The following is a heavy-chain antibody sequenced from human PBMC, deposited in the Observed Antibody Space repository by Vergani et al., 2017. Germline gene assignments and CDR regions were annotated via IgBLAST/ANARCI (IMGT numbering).Heavy chain of an antibody. CDR1: GFTVSSNY. D-gene: IGHD3-16*01. J-gene: IGHJ2*01. CDR3: VKDNDYDADGPFDL. V-gene: IGHV3-53*04. Sequence: EVQLLESGGGLVQPGGSLRLSCAASGFTVSSNYMSWVRQAPGKGLEWVSVIYSGGSTYYADSVKGRFTISRDNAKKAVFLQMNNLRHEDTALYFCVKDNDYDADGPFDLWGRGTLVTVSS. CDR2: IYSGGST.